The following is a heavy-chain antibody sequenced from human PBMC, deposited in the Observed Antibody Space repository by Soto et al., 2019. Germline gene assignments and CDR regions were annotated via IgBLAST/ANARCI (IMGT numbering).Heavy chain of an antibody. CDR3: ARGPSGDTVHY. V-gene: IGHV4-30-4*01. J-gene: IGHJ4*02. CDR1: GRSITSYHFC. Sequence: SETLSLICTVSGRSITSYHFCWSWIRQPPGEGLEWIGHIFDSGTTYTNPSLRSQVAISLDTSKNHFSLTLSSVTAADTAVYYCARGPSGDTVHYWGQGALVPVS. D-gene: IGHD7-27*01. CDR2: IFDSGTT.